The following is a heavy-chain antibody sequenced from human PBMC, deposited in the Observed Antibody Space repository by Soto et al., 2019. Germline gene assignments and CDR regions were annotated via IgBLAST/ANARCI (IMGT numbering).Heavy chain of an antibody. CDR3: ARDRSYYDSSGYFDY. CDR2: IKQDGSEK. V-gene: IGHV3-7*01. J-gene: IGHJ4*02. D-gene: IGHD3-22*01. CDR1: GFTFSSYW. Sequence: GGSLRLSSAASGFTFSSYWMSWVRQAPGKGLEWVANIKQDGSEKYYVDSVKGRFTISRDNAKNSLYLQMNSLRAEDTAVYYCARDRSYYDSSGYFDYWGQGTLVTVAS.